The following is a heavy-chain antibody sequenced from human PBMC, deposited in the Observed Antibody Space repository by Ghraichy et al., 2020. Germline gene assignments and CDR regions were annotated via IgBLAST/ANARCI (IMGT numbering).Heavy chain of an antibody. Sequence: SETLSLTCAVYGGSFSGYYWSWIRQPPGKGLEWIGEINHSGSTNYNPSLKSRVTISVDTSKNQFSLKLSSVTAADTAVYYCARLHGSGISGYWGQGTLVTVSS. CDR2: INHSGST. CDR3: ARLHGSGISGY. J-gene: IGHJ4*02. V-gene: IGHV4-34*01. CDR1: GGSFSGYY. D-gene: IGHD3-10*01.